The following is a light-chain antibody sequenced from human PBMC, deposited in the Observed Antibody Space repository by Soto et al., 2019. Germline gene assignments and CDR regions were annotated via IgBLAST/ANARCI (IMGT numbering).Light chain of an antibody. Sequence: DIQMTQSPTSLSASVGDRVTITCRGSQGIRNFVAWYQQKPGKAPKLLIYAASTLQSGVPSRFSGSGSGTDFTLTINSLHPEDVATYSCQKYSSVPVFGPGTKVEIK. J-gene: IGKJ3*01. CDR1: QGIRNF. CDR3: QKYSSVPV. CDR2: AAS. V-gene: IGKV1-27*01.